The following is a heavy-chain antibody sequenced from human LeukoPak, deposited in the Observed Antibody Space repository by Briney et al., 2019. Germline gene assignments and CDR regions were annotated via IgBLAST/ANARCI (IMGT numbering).Heavy chain of an antibody. V-gene: IGHV3-23*01. D-gene: IGHD3-3*01. J-gene: IGHJ4*02. CDR1: GFTLSSYA. CDR3: AKQIFGVVIGPAFDY. Sequence: PGGSLRLSCAASGFTLSSYAMSWVRQAPGKGLEWVSAISGSNTRTYYADSVKGRFTISRDNSKNILYLQMNSLRAEDTAVYYCAKQIFGVVIGPAFDYWGQGILATVSS. CDR2: ISGSNTRT.